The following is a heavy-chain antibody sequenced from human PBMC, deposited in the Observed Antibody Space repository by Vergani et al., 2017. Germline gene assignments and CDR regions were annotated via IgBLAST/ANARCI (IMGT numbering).Heavy chain of an antibody. D-gene: IGHD6-19*01. J-gene: IGHJ4*02. CDR3: ARDTVTGSRYFDY. V-gene: IGHV3-30*02. CDR1: GFTFSNYG. CDR2: IRYDGSNT. Sequence: QVQLVESGGGVVQPGGSLRLSCGASGFTFSNYGMHWVRQAPGKGLEWVTFIRYDGSNTYYADSVKGRFTISRDNSKNTLFLQMNSLRPEDTVVYYCARDTVTGSRYFDYWGQGTLVTVSS.